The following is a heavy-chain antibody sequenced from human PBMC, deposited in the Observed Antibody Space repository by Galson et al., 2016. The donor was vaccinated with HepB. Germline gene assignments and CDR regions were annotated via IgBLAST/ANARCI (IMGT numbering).Heavy chain of an antibody. CDR2: ISSGSSYI. J-gene: IGHJ3*02. Sequence: SLRLSCATSGFTFTRYNMNWVRQAPGKGLEWVSSISSGSSYIYSADSVKGRFTISRDNVKKSLYLQMNSLRPEDTAAYYCARVREQQLLDAFDIWGQGTMVTVSS. CDR1: GFTFTRYN. D-gene: IGHD6-13*01. V-gene: IGHV3-21*01. CDR3: ARVREQQLLDAFDI.